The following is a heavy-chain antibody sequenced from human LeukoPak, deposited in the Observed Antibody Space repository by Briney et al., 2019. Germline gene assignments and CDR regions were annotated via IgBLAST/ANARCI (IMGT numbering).Heavy chain of an antibody. D-gene: IGHD5-24*01. V-gene: IGHV4-61*02. CDR2: IYTSGST. CDR1: GGSISSGSYY. Sequence: PSETLSLTCTVSGGSISSGSYYWSWIRQPAGKGLEWIGRIYTSGSTNYNPSLKSRVTISVDTSKNQFSLKLSSVTAADTAVYYGARGDVKMAPTGYNYYGMDVWGKGTTVTVS. CDR3: ARGDVKMAPTGYNYYGMDV. J-gene: IGHJ6*04.